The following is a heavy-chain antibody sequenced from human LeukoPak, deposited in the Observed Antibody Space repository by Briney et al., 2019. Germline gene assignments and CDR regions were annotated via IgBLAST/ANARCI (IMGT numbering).Heavy chain of an antibody. D-gene: IGHD3-16*01. V-gene: IGHV1-2*02. CDR1: GFSFSGSY. Sequence: ASVTVSCKASGFSFSGSYIHWVRQAPGQGLEWMGWTKAKDGGTNYADNFEGRVTLTRYTSTNTAFMELTELNSDDTAVYFCTRARREQGYVYGADFFDSWGQGTLVIVS. CDR3: TRARREQGYVYGADFFDS. CDR2: TKAKDGGT. J-gene: IGHJ4*02.